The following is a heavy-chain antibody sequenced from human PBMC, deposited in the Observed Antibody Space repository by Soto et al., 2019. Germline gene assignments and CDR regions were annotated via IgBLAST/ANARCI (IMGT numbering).Heavy chain of an antibody. Sequence: EVQLVESGGGLVQPGGSLRLSCAASGFTFSSYSMNWVRQAPGKGLEWVSYISSSSSTIYYADSVKGRFTISRANAKNSLYLQMISARDEDTAVYYGARDLLTDVWCQGTTVSVSS. CDR3: ARDLLTDV. CDR1: GFTFSSYS. J-gene: IGHJ6*02. D-gene: IGHD2-21*01. CDR2: ISSSSSTI. V-gene: IGHV3-48*02.